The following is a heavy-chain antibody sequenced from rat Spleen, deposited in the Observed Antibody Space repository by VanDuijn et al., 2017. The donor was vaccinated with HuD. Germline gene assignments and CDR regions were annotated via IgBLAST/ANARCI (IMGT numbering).Heavy chain of an antibody. D-gene: IGHD1-4*01. V-gene: IGHV2-43*01. Sequence: QVQLKESGPGVVQPSQTLSLTCTVSGFSLPSYHVSWVRQPPGKSLVWMGTIWAGGSTAYNSLLNSRLIISRDTSTSQVFLKMNSLQTEDTATYYCVREASYPGITFDYWGQGVMVTVSS. CDR2: IWAGGST. J-gene: IGHJ2*01. CDR1: GFSLPSYH. CDR3: VREASYPGITFDY.